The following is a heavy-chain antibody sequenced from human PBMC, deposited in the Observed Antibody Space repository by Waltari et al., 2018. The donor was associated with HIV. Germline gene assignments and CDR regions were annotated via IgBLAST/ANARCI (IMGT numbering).Heavy chain of an antibody. V-gene: IGHV1-58*02. CDR1: GFTFMTSA. CDR2: IVAGTDNT. J-gene: IGHJ5*02. D-gene: IGHD6-19*01. Sequence: QMLLVQSGPEVKKPGTSVKVSCKASGFTFMTSAIQWVRKDRGKRLEGIGRIVAGTDNTKYARKFHDRVTITRDLSTRTTYMELRSLRSEDTAVYFCAADPQFVAVTGIGWFDPWGQGTLVTVSS. CDR3: AADPQFVAVTGIGWFDP.